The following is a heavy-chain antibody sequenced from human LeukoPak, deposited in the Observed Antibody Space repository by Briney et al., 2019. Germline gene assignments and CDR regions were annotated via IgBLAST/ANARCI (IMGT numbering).Heavy chain of an antibody. CDR2: IYYSGST. V-gene: IGHV4-39*07. Sequence: PSETLSLTCTVSGGSISSSSYYWGWIRQPPGKGLEWIGSIYYSGSTYYNPSLKSRVTISVDTSKNQFSLKLSSVTAADTAVYYCARAGQQLPHYFDYWGQGTLVTVSS. J-gene: IGHJ4*02. D-gene: IGHD6-13*01. CDR3: ARAGQQLPHYFDY. CDR1: GGSISSSSYY.